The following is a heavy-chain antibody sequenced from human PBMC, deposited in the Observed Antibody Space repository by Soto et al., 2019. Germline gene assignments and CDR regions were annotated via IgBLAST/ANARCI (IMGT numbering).Heavy chain of an antibody. V-gene: IGHV1-8*01. CDR3: ARSRLATYYDFWSAKDYYYYCMDV. CDR2: MNPNSGNT. Sequence: ASVKVSCKASGYTFTSYDINWVRQATGQGLEWMGWMNPNSGNTGYAQKFQGRVTMTRNTSISTAYMELSSLRSEDTAVYYCARSRLATYYDFWSAKDYYYYCMDVWGQGLTVTVSS. CDR1: GYTFTSYD. D-gene: IGHD3-3*01. J-gene: IGHJ6*02.